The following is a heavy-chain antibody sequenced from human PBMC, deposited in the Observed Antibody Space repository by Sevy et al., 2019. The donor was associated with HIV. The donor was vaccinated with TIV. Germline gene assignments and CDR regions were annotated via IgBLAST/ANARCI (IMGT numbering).Heavy chain of an antibody. Sequence: GGSLRLSCAASGFTFSKYGMCWVRQAPGKGLEWVSFISSSAISTYYADSVKGRFTISRDNSKNTLFLQMNRLRAEDTAVYYCAKVKIAALPGSGDFDYWGQGTLVTVSS. CDR3: AKVKIAALPGSGDFDY. CDR1: GFTFSKYG. D-gene: IGHD2-15*01. V-gene: IGHV3-23*01. CDR2: ISSSAIST. J-gene: IGHJ4*02.